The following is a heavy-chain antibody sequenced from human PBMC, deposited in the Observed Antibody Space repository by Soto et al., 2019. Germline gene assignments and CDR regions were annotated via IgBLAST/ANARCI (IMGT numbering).Heavy chain of an antibody. J-gene: IGHJ3*02. CDR3: AKDMVGYCRDTDCYFPSAFDI. Sequence: EVQLVESGGDLVQPGRSLRLSCAASGFTFENYAMHWVRQAPGKGLEWVSGISWNSGTIGYADSVRGRFTISRDNARNSLYLQMNSLRVEDTALYYCAKDMVGYCRDTDCYFPSAFDIWGQGTMVSVSS. CDR1: GFTFENYA. V-gene: IGHV3-9*01. D-gene: IGHD2-21*02. CDR2: ISWNSGTI.